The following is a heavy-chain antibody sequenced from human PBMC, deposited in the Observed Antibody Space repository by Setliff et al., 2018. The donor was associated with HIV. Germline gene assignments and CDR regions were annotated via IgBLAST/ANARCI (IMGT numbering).Heavy chain of an antibody. J-gene: IGHJ4*02. D-gene: IGHD6-19*01. V-gene: IGHV3-33*01. Sequence: GGSLRLSCAASGFTFRSFGMHWVRQVPGKGLEWVAVIWYDGTNKNYADSVRGRFTISRDNSRDTLYLEMNSLRTEDTALYYCARGISGWYAPLGYWGQGTLVTVSS. CDR2: IWYDGTNK. CDR3: ARGISGWYAPLGY. CDR1: GFTFRSFG.